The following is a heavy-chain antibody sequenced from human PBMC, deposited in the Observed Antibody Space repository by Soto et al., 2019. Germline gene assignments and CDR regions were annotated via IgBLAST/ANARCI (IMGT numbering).Heavy chain of an antibody. CDR1: GGSISSGGYY. CDR2: IYYSGST. D-gene: IGHD1-7*01. Sequence: TLSLTCTVSGGSISSGGYYWSWIRQHPGKGLEWIGYIYYSGSTYYNPSLKSRVTISVDTSKNQFSLKLSSVTAADTAVYYCARFNWNYEDYYYYGMDVWGQGTTVTVSS. V-gene: IGHV4-31*03. J-gene: IGHJ6*02. CDR3: ARFNWNYEDYYYYGMDV.